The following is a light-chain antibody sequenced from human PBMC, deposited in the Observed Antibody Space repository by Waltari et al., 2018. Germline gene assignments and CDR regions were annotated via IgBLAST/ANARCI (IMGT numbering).Light chain of an antibody. CDR1: SSDVGSYNL. CDR2: EGS. V-gene: IGLV2-23*01. J-gene: IGLJ2*01. Sequence: QSALTQPASVSGSPGQSITISCTGTSSDVGSYNLVSWYQQHPGKAPKLMIYEGSKRPSWVSNRFSGSKSGNTASLTISGLQAEDEADYYCCSYAGSYVVFGGGTKLTVL. CDR3: CSYAGSYVV.